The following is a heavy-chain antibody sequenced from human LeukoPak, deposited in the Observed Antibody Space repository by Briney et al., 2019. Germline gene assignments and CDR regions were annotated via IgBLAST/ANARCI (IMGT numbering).Heavy chain of an antibody. D-gene: IGHD2-21*02. V-gene: IGHV3-30-3*01. Sequence: GGSLRLSCAASGFTFSSYAMHWVRQAPGKGLVWVAVISYDGSNKYYADSVKGRFTISRDNSKNTLYLQMNSLRAEDTAVYYCARDRYCGGDCYSWGFDYWGQGTLVTVSS. J-gene: IGHJ4*02. CDR1: GFTFSSYA. CDR3: ARDRYCGGDCYSWGFDY. CDR2: ISYDGSNK.